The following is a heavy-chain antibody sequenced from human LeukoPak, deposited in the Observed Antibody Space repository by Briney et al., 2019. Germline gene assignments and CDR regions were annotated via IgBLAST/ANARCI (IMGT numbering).Heavy chain of an antibody. CDR3: ARAIPSTSYYDY. J-gene: IGHJ4*02. D-gene: IGHD2-2*01. Sequence: GGSLRLSCAASGFAVSTTYMSWVRQAPGKGLEWVSVIYTSGSTYYADSVKGRFTISRDNSKNTVYLQMNSLRAEDTAVYYCARAIPSTSYYDYWGQGTLVTVSS. V-gene: IGHV3-53*01. CDR2: IYTSGST. CDR1: GFAVSTTY.